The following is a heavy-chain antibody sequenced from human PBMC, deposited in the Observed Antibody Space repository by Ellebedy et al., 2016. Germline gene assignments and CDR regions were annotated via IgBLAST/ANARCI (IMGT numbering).Heavy chain of an antibody. CDR3: AREGAHGGMDV. V-gene: IGHV4-31*03. Sequence: LRLXXTVSGGSISSADYYWNWIRQHPEKGPEWIAFIYYSGSTYYNPSLKSRVIISLDTSKNQLSLKLSSVTVADTAVYYCAREGAHGGMDVWGQGTTVAVSS. CDR2: IYYSGST. J-gene: IGHJ6*02. CDR1: GGSISSADYY.